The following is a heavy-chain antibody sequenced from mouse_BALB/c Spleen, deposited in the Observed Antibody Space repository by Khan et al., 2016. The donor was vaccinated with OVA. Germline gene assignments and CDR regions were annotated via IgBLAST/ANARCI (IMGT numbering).Heavy chain of an antibody. D-gene: IGHD3-2*01. V-gene: IGHV14-3*02. J-gene: IGHJ3*01. Sequence: VQLQQSGAELVKPGASVTLSCAASGFNIKDSYMHWVKQRPEQGLEWIGRIDPANGYPKYDPKFLGKATITADTSSNTAYLQLSSLTSEDTAVYYCARGTPRAAWFAYWGQGTLVTVSA. CDR2: IDPANGYP. CDR1: GFNIKDSY. CDR3: ARGTPRAAWFAY.